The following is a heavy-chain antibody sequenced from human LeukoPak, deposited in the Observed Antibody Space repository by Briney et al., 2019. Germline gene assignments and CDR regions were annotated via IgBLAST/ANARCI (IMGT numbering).Heavy chain of an antibody. CDR2: MYYSGTI. D-gene: IGHD2-21*01. V-gene: IGHV4-59*01. CDR3: AGGDRYWYFDL. Sequence: SETLSLTCTVSGGSMSPNYWSWIRQPPGKGLEWIAYMYYSGTIVDNPSFKSRVAISVDTSKNQFSLRLSSVTAADTARYYCAGGDRYWYFDLWGRGTLATVSS. J-gene: IGHJ2*01. CDR1: GGSMSPNY.